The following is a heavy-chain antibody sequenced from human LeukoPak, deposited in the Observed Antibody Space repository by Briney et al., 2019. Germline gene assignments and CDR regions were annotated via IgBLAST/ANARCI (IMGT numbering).Heavy chain of an antibody. D-gene: IGHD1-1*01. CDR1: GFTFNNYV. CDR3: AKYTTPYYFDY. Sequence: GGSLRLSCEGSGFTFNNYVMNWVRQGPGKGLVWVSGVSGRGSSTYYADSVKGRFTISRDNSQNTVYLQMKSLRAEDTAIYFCAKYTTPYYFDYWGQGILVTVSS. CDR2: VSGRGSST. V-gene: IGHV3-23*01. J-gene: IGHJ4*02.